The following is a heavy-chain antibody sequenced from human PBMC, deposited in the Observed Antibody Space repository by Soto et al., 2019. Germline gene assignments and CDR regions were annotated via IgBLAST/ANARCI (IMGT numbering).Heavy chain of an antibody. D-gene: IGHD3-16*02. CDR3: ALPSFDYVWVSYRPQYYIDY. CDR1: GFTFSSYA. J-gene: IGHJ4*02. CDR2: ISGSGGST. V-gene: IGHV3-23*01. Sequence: LRLSCAASGFTFSSYAMSWVRQAPGKGLEWVSAISGSGGSTYYADSVKGRFTISRDNSKNTLYLQMNSLRAEDTAVYYCALPSFDYVWVSYRPQYYIDYWGQGTLVTVSS.